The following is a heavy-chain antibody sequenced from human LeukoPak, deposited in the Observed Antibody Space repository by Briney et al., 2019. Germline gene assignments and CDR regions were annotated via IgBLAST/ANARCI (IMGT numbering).Heavy chain of an antibody. Sequence: PSETLSLTCTVSGGSISSYYWSWIRQPAGKGLEWIGRIYTSGSTNYNPSLKSRVTMSVDTSKNQFSLKLSSVTAADTAVYYCARGNVAGPNRYFDLWGRGTLVTVSS. CDR3: ARGNVAGPNRYFDL. CDR2: IYTSGST. D-gene: IGHD6-19*01. V-gene: IGHV4-4*07. CDR1: GGSISSYY. J-gene: IGHJ2*01.